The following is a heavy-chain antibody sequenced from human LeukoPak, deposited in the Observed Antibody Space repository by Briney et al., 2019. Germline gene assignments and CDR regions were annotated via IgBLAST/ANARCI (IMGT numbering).Heavy chain of an antibody. CDR2: ISSNGGST. Sequence: PGGSLRLSCSASGFTFSSSAIHWVRQAPGKGLEYVSAISSNGGSTYYADSVKGRFTISRDNSKNTLYLQMSSLRPDDTAVYYRVKETYCSSTSCYIFDYWGQGTLVTVSS. V-gene: IGHV3-64D*06. J-gene: IGHJ4*02. CDR3: VKETYCSSTSCYIFDY. D-gene: IGHD2-2*02. CDR1: GFTFSSSA.